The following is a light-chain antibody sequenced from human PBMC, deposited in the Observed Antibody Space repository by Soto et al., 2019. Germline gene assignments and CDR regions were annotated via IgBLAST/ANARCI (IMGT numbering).Light chain of an antibody. CDR1: SSDIGRYNY. Sequence: QSVLSQPASVSGSPGQSITISCTGTSSDIGRYNYVSWYQQHPGMAPQLLIYEVSDRPSGVSNRFSGSKSGNTASLTISGLQAEDEADYFCCSYAGSSTWVFGGGTKLTVL. CDR2: EVS. J-gene: IGLJ3*02. V-gene: IGLV2-14*01. CDR3: CSYAGSSTWV.